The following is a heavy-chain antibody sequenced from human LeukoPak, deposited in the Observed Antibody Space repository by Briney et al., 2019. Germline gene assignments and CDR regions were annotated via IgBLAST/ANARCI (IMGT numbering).Heavy chain of an antibody. V-gene: IGHV3-23*01. CDR2: LSGGGGGT. CDR1: GFTFRSYA. CDR3: ARSIIVGATGAFDV. D-gene: IGHD1-26*01. J-gene: IGHJ3*01. Sequence: GGSLRLSCVASGFTFRSYAMNWVRQAPGKGLEWVSTLSGGGGGTYYADSVKGRFTISRDNARSSLFLSMSSVRAEDTAVYYCARSIIVGATGAFDVWGQGTMVTVS.